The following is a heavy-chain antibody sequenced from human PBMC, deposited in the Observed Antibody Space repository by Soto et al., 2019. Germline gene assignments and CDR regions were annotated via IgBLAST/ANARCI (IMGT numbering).Heavy chain of an antibody. Sequence: EVQLVESGGGLVQPGGSLRLSCAASGFTFSSYAMHWVRQAPGKGLEYVSAISSYGGRTYYANSVKGRFTISRDNSKNTLYLQMGSLRAEEMAVYYCARDPDSSGYYYFDYWGQGTLVTVSS. D-gene: IGHD3-22*01. CDR2: ISSYGGRT. CDR3: ARDPDSSGYYYFDY. J-gene: IGHJ4*02. CDR1: GFTFSSYA. V-gene: IGHV3-64*01.